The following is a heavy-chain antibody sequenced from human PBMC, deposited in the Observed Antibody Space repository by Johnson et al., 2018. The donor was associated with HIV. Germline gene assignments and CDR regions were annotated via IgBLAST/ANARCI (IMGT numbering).Heavy chain of an antibody. V-gene: IGHV3-7*01. J-gene: IGHJ3*01. CDR2: IKGDGSGQ. Sequence: VQLVESGGGLVQPGGSLRLSCAASGFTVSSNYMSWVRQAPGKGLVWVATIKGDGSGQDYVDSVEGRFTISRDNSKNTLFLQMNSLRAEDTAVYYCAKDLSSELLWFIRDAFDVWGQGTMVTVSS. D-gene: IGHD3-10*01. CDR1: GFTVSSNY. CDR3: AKDLSSELLWFIRDAFDV.